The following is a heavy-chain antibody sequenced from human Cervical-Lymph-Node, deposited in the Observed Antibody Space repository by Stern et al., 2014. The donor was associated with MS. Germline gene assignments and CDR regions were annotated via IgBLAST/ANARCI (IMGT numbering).Heavy chain of an antibody. CDR3: ARDGFTKAMDV. J-gene: IGHJ6*02. CDR1: GFSFSGYW. D-gene: IGHD3-3*01. V-gene: IGHV3-74*01. CDR2: MNRDGSRV. Sequence: VQLVQSGGVLVQPGGSLRLSCAASGFSFSGYWMHWLRQPPGKGPVWLSRMNRDGSRVNYADSVKGRFTISRDNAKHTLYLQMNSLRAEDTAVYYCARDGFTKAMDVWGQGTTVTVS.